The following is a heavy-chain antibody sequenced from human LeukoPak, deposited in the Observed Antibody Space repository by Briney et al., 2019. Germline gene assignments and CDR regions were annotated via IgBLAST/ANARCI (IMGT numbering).Heavy chain of an antibody. CDR2: INHSGST. D-gene: IGHD5-18*01. CDR3: ARAAGEDTAWHGGSDY. J-gene: IGHJ4*02. Sequence: SETLPLTCAVYGGSFSGYYWSWVRQPPGKGLEWIGEINHSGSTNYNPSLKSRVTISVDTSKNQFSLKLSSVTAADTAVYYCARAAGEDTAWHGGSDYWGQGTLVTVSS. CDR1: GGSFSGYY. V-gene: IGHV4-34*01.